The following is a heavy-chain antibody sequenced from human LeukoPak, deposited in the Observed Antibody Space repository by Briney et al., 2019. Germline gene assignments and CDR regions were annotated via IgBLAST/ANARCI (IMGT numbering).Heavy chain of an antibody. CDR3: ARGRGPRKLQLWPTCAFDI. Sequence: SETLSLTCAVYGGSFSGYYWSWIRQPPGKGLEWIGEINHSGSTNYNPSLKSRVTISVDTSKNQFSLKLSSVTAADTAVYYCARGRGPRKLQLWPTCAFDIWGQGTMVTVSS. CDR2: INHSGST. V-gene: IGHV4-34*01. J-gene: IGHJ3*02. CDR1: GGSFSGYY. D-gene: IGHD5-18*01.